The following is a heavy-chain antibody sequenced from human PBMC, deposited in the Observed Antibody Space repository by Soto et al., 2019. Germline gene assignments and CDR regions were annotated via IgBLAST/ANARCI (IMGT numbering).Heavy chain of an antibody. Sequence: QVPLQESGPGLVKPSQTLSLTCTVSGGSISSGGYYWSWIRQHPGKGLEWIGYIYYSGSTYYNPSLKSRVTISVDTSKNQFSLKLSSVTAADTAVYYCARGRGSSWYWPPFDYWGQGTLVTVSS. CDR2: IYYSGST. J-gene: IGHJ4*02. CDR3: ARGRGSSWYWPPFDY. CDR1: GGSISSGGYY. D-gene: IGHD6-13*01. V-gene: IGHV4-31*03.